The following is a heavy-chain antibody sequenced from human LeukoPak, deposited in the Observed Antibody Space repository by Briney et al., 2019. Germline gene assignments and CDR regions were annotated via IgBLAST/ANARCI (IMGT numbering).Heavy chain of an antibody. CDR3: ARHYGP. V-gene: IGHV4-39*01. D-gene: IGHD3-10*01. Sequence: SETLSLTCAVYGGSFSGYYWGWTRQPPGKGLEWIGSIYYSGSTYYNPSLKSRVNISVDTSKNQFSLKLSSVTAADTAVYYCARHYGPWGQGTLVTVSS. J-gene: IGHJ5*02. CDR2: IYYSGST. CDR1: GGSFSGYY.